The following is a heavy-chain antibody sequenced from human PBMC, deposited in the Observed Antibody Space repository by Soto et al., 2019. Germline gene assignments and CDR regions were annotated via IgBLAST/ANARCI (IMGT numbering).Heavy chain of an antibody. J-gene: IGHJ6*02. CDR3: ERVGRTTYYYYGMDV. V-gene: IGHV1-18*01. Sequence: ASVKVSCKASGYTFTSYGIRWVRDAPGQGLEWMGWIIAYNGNTNYAQKLQGRVTITTDASTSTAYMELSSLRSEDTAVYYCERVGRTTYYYYGMDVWGQGTTVTVSS. CDR1: GYTFTSYG. D-gene: IGHD2-2*01. CDR2: IIAYNGNT.